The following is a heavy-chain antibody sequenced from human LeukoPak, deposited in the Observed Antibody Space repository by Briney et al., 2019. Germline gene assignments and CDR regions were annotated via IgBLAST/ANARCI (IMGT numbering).Heavy chain of an antibody. D-gene: IGHD2-2*01. V-gene: IGHV6-1*01. CDR3: ARRPTQYDCFDP. CDR1: GDSVSSNSVT. Sequence: SQTLSLTCAISGDSVSSNSVTWNWIRQSPSRGLEWLGRTYYRSTWYNDYAVSVRGRITVNPDASKNQFSLHLNSVTPEDTAVYYCARRPTQYDCFDPWGQGILVTVSS. J-gene: IGHJ5*02. CDR2: TYYRSTWYN.